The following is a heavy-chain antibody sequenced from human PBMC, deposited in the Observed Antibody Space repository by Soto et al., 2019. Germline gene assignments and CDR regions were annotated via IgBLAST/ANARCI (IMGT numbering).Heavy chain of an antibody. CDR3: ARDYYDRSGHSHSSVY. Sequence: GGSLRLSCAASGITFSTYAMHWVRQAPGKGLEWVAVISYDGGSKYYADSVKGRLTISRDNSKNALSLQMNSLRAEDTAVYYCARDYYDRSGHSHSSVYWGQGTLVTVSS. CDR2: ISYDGGSK. J-gene: IGHJ4*02. V-gene: IGHV3-30-3*01. D-gene: IGHD3-22*01. CDR1: GITFSTYA.